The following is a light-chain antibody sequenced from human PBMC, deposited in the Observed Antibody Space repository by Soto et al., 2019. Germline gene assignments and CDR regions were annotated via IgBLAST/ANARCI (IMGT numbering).Light chain of an antibody. CDR1: SGDVGSYNL. J-gene: IGLJ2*01. Sequence: QSALTQPASVSGSPGQSITISCTGTSGDVGSYNLVSWYQQHPGKAPKLMIYEVSKRPSGVSNRFSGSKSGNTASLTISGLQAEDVADYYCCSYAGSSTVVFGGGTKLTVL. CDR2: EVS. V-gene: IGLV2-23*02. CDR3: CSYAGSSTVV.